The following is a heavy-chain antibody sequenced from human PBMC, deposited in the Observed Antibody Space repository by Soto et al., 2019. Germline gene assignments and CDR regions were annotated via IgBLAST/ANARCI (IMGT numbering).Heavy chain of an antibody. CDR2: ISSATTTI. CDR3: ARGIAAAGPKLDY. D-gene: IGHD6-13*01. V-gene: IGHV3-48*02. Sequence: EVQLVESGGGLVQPGGSLRLSCAASGFTFSSYSMNWVRQAPGKGLEWVSYISSATTTIYYADSVKGRFTISRDNAKNSLYLRMNSLRDDDTAVYYCARGIAAAGPKLDYWGQGTLVTVSS. CDR1: GFTFSSYS. J-gene: IGHJ4*02.